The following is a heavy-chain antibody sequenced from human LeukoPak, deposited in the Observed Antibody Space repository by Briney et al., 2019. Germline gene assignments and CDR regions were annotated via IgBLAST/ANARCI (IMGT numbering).Heavy chain of an antibody. Sequence: GGSLRLSCVVSGFSFSSYAMSWVRQAPGKGLEWVSAISGSGGSTYHADSVKGRFTISRDNSKNTLYLQMNSLRAEDTAVYYCAKDYDILTGYYQGHFDYWGQGTLVTVSS. CDR2: ISGSGGST. V-gene: IGHV3-23*01. J-gene: IGHJ4*02. CDR1: GFSFSSYA. D-gene: IGHD3-9*01. CDR3: AKDYDILTGYYQGHFDY.